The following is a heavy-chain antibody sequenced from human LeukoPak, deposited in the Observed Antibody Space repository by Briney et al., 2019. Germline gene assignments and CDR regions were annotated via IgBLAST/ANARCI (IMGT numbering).Heavy chain of an antibody. CDR3: AGDVGGSYPYFDY. CDR2: IIPIFGTA. D-gene: IGHD1-26*01. J-gene: IGHJ4*02. Sequence: GASVKVSCTASGGTFSSYAISWVRQAPGQGLEWLGGIIPIFGTANYAQKFQCRVTITTDESTSTAYMELSSLRSEDAAVYYCAGDVGGSYPYFDYWGQGTLVTVSS. V-gene: IGHV1-69*05. CDR1: GGTFSSYA.